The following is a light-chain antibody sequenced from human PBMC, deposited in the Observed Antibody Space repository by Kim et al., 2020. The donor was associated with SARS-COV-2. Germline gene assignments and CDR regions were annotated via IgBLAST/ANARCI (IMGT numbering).Light chain of an antibody. V-gene: IGLV2-14*03. CDR3: SSYTSSSTPVV. CDR2: DVS. CDR1: SSDVGGYNY. Sequence: SALTQPASVSGSPGQLITISCTGTSSDVGGYNYVSWYQQHPGKAPKLMIYDVSNRPSGVSNRFSGSKSGNTASLTISGLQAEDEADYYCSSYTSSSTPVVFGGGTQLTVL. J-gene: IGLJ2*01.